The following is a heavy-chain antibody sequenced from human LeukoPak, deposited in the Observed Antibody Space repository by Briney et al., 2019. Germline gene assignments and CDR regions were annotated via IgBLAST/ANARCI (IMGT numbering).Heavy chain of an antibody. J-gene: IGHJ5*02. CDR3: ARTSYYYGSGSSAVDP. Sequence: SGTLSLTCAVSGGSISSSNWWSWVRQPPGKGLEWIGEINHSGSTNYNPSLKSRVTISVDTSKNQFSLKLSSVTAADTAVYYCARTSYYYGSGSSAVDPWGQGTLVTVSS. CDR1: GGSISSSNW. V-gene: IGHV4-4*02. CDR2: INHSGST. D-gene: IGHD3-10*01.